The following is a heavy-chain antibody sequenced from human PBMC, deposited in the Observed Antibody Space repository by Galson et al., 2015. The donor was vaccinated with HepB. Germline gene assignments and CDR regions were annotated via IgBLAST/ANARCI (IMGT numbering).Heavy chain of an antibody. Sequence: SLRLSCAVSGFIFSAHYMDWARQAPGKGLEWVARISDKASSHKTDYAASVKGRFTISRDDSQNSVYLQMNSLKIEDTAVYYCARGGVWGKGTTVTVSS. CDR3: ARGGV. D-gene: IGHD1-26*01. CDR2: ISDKASSHKT. J-gene: IGHJ6*04. CDR1: GFIFSAHY. V-gene: IGHV3-72*01.